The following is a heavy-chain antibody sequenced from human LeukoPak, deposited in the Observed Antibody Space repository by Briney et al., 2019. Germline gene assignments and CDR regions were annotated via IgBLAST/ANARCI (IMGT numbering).Heavy chain of an antibody. CDR2: IYYSGST. CDR1: GGSISSYY. Sequence: SETLSLTCTVSGGSISSYYWSWIRQPPGKGLEWIGYIYYSGSTNYNPSLKSRVTISVDTSKNQFSLKLSSVTAADTAVYYCARAHSSSWYFDYWGQGTLVAVSS. D-gene: IGHD6-13*01. J-gene: IGHJ4*02. CDR3: ARAHSSSWYFDY. V-gene: IGHV4-59*01.